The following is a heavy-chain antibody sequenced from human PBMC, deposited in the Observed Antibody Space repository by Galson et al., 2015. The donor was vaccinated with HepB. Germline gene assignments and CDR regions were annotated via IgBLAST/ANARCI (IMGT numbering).Heavy chain of an antibody. CDR1: GCTFSSYD. Sequence: SVKVSCKASGCTFSSYDINWVRQAPGQGLEWMGGIIPIIGTANYAQKFQGRVTITADASTSTAYMELSSLRSEDTAVYYCAREKMIVVFGVAPRRDYFYGMDVWGQGTTVTVSS. CDR2: IIPIIGTA. D-gene: IGHD3-3*01. J-gene: IGHJ6*02. V-gene: IGHV1-69*13. CDR3: AREKMIVVFGVAPRRDYFYGMDV.